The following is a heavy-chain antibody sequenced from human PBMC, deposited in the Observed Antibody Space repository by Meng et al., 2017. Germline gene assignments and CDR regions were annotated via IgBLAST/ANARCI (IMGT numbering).Heavy chain of an antibody. CDR1: GGTFSSYA. Sequence: SVNVSCKASGGTFSSYAICWVRQAPGQGLEWMGGIIPIFGTANYAQKFQGRVTLTADESTSTAYMELSSLRSEDTAVYYCAWGGVRLYDSSGYTFDYWGQGTLVTGCS. D-gene: IGHD3-22*01. CDR2: IIPIFGTA. V-gene: IGHV1-69*13. CDR3: AWGGVRLYDSSGYTFDY. J-gene: IGHJ4*02.